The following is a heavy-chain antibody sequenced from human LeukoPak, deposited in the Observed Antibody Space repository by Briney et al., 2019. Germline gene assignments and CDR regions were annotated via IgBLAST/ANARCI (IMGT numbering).Heavy chain of an antibody. CDR3: ASNEGGSYGFSY. J-gene: IGHJ4*02. Sequence: SETLSLTCAVYGGSFSGYYWSWIRQPPGKGLEWIGEINHSGSTNYNPSLKSRVTISVDTSKNQFSLKLSSVTAADTAVYYCASNEGGSYGFSYWGQGTLVTVSS. V-gene: IGHV4-34*01. CDR1: GGSFSGYY. D-gene: IGHD1-26*01. CDR2: INHSGST.